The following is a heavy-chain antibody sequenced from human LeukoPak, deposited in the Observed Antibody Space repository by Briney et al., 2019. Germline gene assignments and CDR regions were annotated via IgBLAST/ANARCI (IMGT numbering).Heavy chain of an antibody. CDR2: IWYDGSNK. D-gene: IGHD5-18*01. Sequence: PGGSLRLSCAASGFIFSSYSMHWVRQAPGKGLEWVAVIWYDGSNKYYADSVKGRFTISRDNSKNTLYLQMNSLRAEDTAVYYCAREGVDTAMVLDYWGQGTLVTVSS. V-gene: IGHV3-33*08. J-gene: IGHJ4*02. CDR3: AREGVDTAMVLDY. CDR1: GFIFSSYS.